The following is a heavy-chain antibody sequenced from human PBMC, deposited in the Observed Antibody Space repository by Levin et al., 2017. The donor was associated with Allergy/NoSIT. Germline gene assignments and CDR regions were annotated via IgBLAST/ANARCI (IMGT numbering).Heavy chain of an antibody. CDR3: ARLRTAHWYFDL. Sequence: MPSETLSLTCTVSGGSISSYYWSWIRQPPGKGLEWIGYIYYSGSTNYNPSLKSRVTISVDTSKNQFSLNLSSVTAADTAVYSCARLRTAHWYFDLWGRGTLVTVSS. D-gene: IGHD2-21*02. V-gene: IGHV4-59*08. CDR2: IYYSGST. J-gene: IGHJ2*01. CDR1: GGSISSYY.